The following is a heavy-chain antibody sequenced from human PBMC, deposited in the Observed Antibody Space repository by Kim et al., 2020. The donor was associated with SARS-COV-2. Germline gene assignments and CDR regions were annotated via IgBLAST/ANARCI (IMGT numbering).Heavy chain of an antibody. CDR3: AREGFIVATIYWTFDY. Sequence: SVKSRITINPDTSKNQLSMKLNSVTTGDTAVYYCAREGFIVATIYWTFDYWGQGTLVTVSS. D-gene: IGHD5-12*01. V-gene: IGHV6-1*01. J-gene: IGHJ4*02.